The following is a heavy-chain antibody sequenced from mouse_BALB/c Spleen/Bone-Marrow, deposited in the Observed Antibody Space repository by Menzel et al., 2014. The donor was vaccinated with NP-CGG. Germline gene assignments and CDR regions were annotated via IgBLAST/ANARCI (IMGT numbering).Heavy chain of an antibody. D-gene: IGHD1-1*01. V-gene: IGHV14-3*02. Sequence: EVQLQQSGAGLVKPGASVKLSCTASGFNIKDTFMHWVKQRPEQGLEWIGRIDPANGITKYDPKFQGKATITADTSSNTAYLQLSSLTSEDTAVYYCAAYYYGRGGFAYWGQGTLVTVSA. CDR1: GFNIKDTF. CDR3: AAYYYGRGGFAY. CDR2: IDPANGIT. J-gene: IGHJ3*01.